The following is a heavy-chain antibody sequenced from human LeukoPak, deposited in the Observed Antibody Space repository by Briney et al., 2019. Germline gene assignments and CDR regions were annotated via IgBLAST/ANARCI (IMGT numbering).Heavy chain of an antibody. J-gene: IGHJ4*02. V-gene: IGHV3-48*02. CDR2: ISSSSSTI. Sequence: GGSLRLSCVASGFTFSSYSMNWVRQAPGKGLEWVSYISSSSSTIYYADSVKGRFTISRDNAKNPLYLQMNSLRDEDTAVYYCARDIGYDSAEYFDYWGQGTLVTVSS. CDR3: ARDIGYDSAEYFDY. D-gene: IGHD3-22*01. CDR1: GFTFSSYS.